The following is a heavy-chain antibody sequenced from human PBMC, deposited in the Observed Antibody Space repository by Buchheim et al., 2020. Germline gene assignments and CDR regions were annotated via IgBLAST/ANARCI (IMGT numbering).Heavy chain of an antibody. CDR1: GFTFSSYG. CDR2: IWYDGSNK. D-gene: IGHD3-3*01. CDR3: AREGDFWSGYYHEGDFDY. Sequence: QVQLVESGGGVVQPGRSLRLSCAASGFTFSSYGMHWVRQAPGKGLEWVAVIWYDGSNKYYADSVKGRFTISRDNSKNTLYLQMNSLRAEDTAVYYCAREGDFWSGYYHEGDFDYWGQGTL. J-gene: IGHJ4*02. V-gene: IGHV3-33*01.